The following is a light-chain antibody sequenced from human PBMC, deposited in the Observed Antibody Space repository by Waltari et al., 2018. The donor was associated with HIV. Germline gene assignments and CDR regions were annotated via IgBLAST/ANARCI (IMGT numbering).Light chain of an antibody. V-gene: IGLV1-47*01. Sequence: QSVLTQPPSASGTPVQRVTISCFGSSSNIGTKYVYWYQQLPGTAPKLLIYKNNPRPSGVTARFAGTKSGTSASPAISGLRSDDEAEYYCAAWDDSLSGWAFGGGTKLTVL. J-gene: IGLJ3*02. CDR2: KNN. CDR1: SSNIGTKY. CDR3: AAWDDSLSGWA.